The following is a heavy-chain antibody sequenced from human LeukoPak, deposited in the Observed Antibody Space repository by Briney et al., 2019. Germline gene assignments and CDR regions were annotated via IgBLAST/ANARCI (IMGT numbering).Heavy chain of an antibody. V-gene: IGHV1-69*04. J-gene: IGHJ5*02. Sequence: GASVKVSCKASGGTFSSYAISWVRQAPGQGLEWMGRIIPILGIANYAQKFQGRVTITADKSTSTAYMELSSLRSEDTAVYYCASVLSGIAVAGSFDPWGRGTLVTVSS. CDR2: IIPILGIA. CDR3: ASVLSGIAVAGSFDP. CDR1: GGTFSSYA. D-gene: IGHD6-19*01.